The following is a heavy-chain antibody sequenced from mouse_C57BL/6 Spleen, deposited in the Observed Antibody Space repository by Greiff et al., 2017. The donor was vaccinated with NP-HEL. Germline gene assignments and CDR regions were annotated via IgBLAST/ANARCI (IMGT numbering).Heavy chain of an antibody. CDR2: ISSGSSTI. CDR1: GFTFSDYG. Sequence: EVQRVESGGGLVKPGGSLKLSCAASGFTFSDYGMHWVRQAPEKGLEWVAYISSGSSTIYYADTVKGRFTISRDNAKNTLFLQRTSLRSEDTAMYYCARDGYYAMDYWGQGTSVTVSS. D-gene: IGHD2-3*01. J-gene: IGHJ4*01. V-gene: IGHV5-17*01. CDR3: ARDGYYAMDY.